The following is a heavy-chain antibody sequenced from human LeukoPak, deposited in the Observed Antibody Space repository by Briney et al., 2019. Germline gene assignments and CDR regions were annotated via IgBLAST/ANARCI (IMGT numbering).Heavy chain of an antibody. CDR3: ARNNLDAYYYYMDV. CDR1: GGTFSSYA. V-gene: IGHV1-69*05. CDR2: IIPIFGTA. D-gene: IGHD3/OR15-3a*01. J-gene: IGHJ6*03. Sequence: GASVKVSCKASGGTFSSYAISWVRQAPGQGLEWMGGIIPIFGTANYAQKFQGRVTITTYESTSTAYMELSSLRSEDTAVYYCARNNLDAYYYYMDVWGKGTTVTVSS.